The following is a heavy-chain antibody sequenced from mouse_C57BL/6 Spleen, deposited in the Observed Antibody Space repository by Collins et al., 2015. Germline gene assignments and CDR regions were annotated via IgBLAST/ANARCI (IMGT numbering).Heavy chain of an antibody. CDR2: INTYSGVP. D-gene: IGHD1-1*01. J-gene: IGHJ1*03. CDR1: GYTFTTYG. CDR3: ARSRHYYGSSYDWYFDV. Sequence: ETVKISCKASGYTFTTYGMSWVKQAPGKGLKWMGWINTYSGVPTYADDFKGRFAFSLQTSASTAYLQINNLKNEDTATYFCARSRHYYGSSYDWYFDVWGTGTTVTVSS. V-gene: IGHV9-3*01.